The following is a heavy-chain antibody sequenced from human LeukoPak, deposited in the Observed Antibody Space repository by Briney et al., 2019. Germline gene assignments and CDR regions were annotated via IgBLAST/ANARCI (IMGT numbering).Heavy chain of an antibody. V-gene: IGHV3-74*01. CDR2: INADGSST. J-gene: IGHJ4*02. D-gene: IGHD4-23*01. CDR1: GFTFSSYW. Sequence: GGSLRLSCAASGFTFSSYWMHWVRQAPGKGLVWVSRINADGSSTFHADSVKGRFTISRDNAKNTLYLQMNSLRAEDTAVYYCARERLNGGHRFTDYWGQGTLVTVSS. CDR3: ARERLNGGHRFTDY.